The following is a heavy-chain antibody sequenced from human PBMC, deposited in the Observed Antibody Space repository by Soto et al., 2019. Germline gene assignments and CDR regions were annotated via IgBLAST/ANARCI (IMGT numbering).Heavy chain of an antibody. CDR2: ISVTGAST. CDR3: ARSTMIVVVSNYFDY. J-gene: IGHJ4*02. Sequence: PGGSLRLSCAAAGRTFSGSAMSWVRQAPGKGLEWVSSISVTGASTYYADSVKGRFTISRDNSKNTLYLQMNSLRAEDTAVYYCARSTMIVVVSNYFDYWGQGTLVTVSS. V-gene: IGHV3-23*01. CDR1: GRTFSGSA. D-gene: IGHD3-22*01.